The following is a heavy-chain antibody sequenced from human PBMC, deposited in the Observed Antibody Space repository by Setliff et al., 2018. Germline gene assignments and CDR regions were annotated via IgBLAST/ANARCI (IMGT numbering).Heavy chain of an antibody. D-gene: IGHD3-22*01. CDR2: ISGDSEYI. V-gene: IGHV3-23*01. Sequence: GGSLRLSCAASGFTFSTYSMSWVRQAPGKGLEWVSAISGDSEYIYYRDSVKGRFTISRDNSKNTLYLQMGSLRAEDLAVYYCARGGTYSSGPLDYWGQGTQVTVSS. CDR1: GFTFSTYS. CDR3: ARGGTYSSGPLDY. J-gene: IGHJ4*02.